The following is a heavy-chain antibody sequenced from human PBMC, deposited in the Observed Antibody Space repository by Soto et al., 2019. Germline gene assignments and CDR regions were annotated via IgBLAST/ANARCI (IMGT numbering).Heavy chain of an antibody. Sequence: PVGSLRLSCAASGFTFSDYYMSWIRQAPGKGLEWVSYISSSGSTIYYADSVKGRFTISRDNAKNSLYLQMNSLRAEDTAVYYCARDPTRDLGWYYFDYWGQGTLVTVSS. J-gene: IGHJ4*02. V-gene: IGHV3-11*01. D-gene: IGHD6-19*01. CDR2: ISSSGSTI. CDR1: GFTFSDYY. CDR3: ARDPTRDLGWYYFDY.